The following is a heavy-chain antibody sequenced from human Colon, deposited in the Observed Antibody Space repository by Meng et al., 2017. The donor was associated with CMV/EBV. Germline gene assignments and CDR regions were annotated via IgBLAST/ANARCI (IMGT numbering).Heavy chain of an antibody. D-gene: IGHD6-19*01. CDR3: VRSSGWSLFDY. CDR2: IRSDGSAT. CDR1: GYTFSDYY. Sequence: QVQLRQSGAGVKEPEASVNVSCKTSGYTFSDYYMHWVRQAPGQGLEWMGWIRSDGSATNYAQKFRGRVTMTRDASVSTAYMELSGLTSDDTAVYFCVRSSGWSLFDYWGPGALVTVSS. V-gene: IGHV1-2*02. J-gene: IGHJ4*02.